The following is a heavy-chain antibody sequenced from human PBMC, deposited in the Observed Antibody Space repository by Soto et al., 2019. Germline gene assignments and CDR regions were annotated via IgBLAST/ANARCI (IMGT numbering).Heavy chain of an antibody. CDR3: ARDEQPVKQLWFPDY. Sequence: GASVKVSCKASGGTFSSYAISWVRQAPGQGLEWMGGIIPIFGTANYAQKFQGRVTITADESTSTAYMELSSLRSEDTAVYYCARDEQPVKQLWFPDYWGQGTLVTVSS. CDR2: IIPIFGTA. CDR1: GGTFSSYA. D-gene: IGHD5-18*01. J-gene: IGHJ4*02. V-gene: IGHV1-69*13.